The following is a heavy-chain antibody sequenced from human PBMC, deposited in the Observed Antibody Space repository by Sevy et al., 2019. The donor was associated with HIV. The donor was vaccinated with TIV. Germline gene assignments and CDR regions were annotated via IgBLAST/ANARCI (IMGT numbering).Heavy chain of an antibody. CDR3: TTDGYDFWSGYYNYFDY. CDR1: GFTFSNAW. V-gene: IGHV3-15*01. J-gene: IGHJ4*02. CDR2: IKSKTDGGTT. D-gene: IGHD3-3*01. Sequence: GGSLRLSCAASGFTFSNAWMSWVRLAPGKGLEWVGRIKSKTDGGTTDYAAPVKGRFTISRDDSKNTLYLQMNSLKTEDTAVYYCTTDGYDFWSGYYNYFDYWGQGTLVTVSS.